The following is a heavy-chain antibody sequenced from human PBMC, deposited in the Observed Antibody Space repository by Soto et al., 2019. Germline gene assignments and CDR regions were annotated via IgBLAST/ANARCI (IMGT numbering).Heavy chain of an antibody. CDR3: APVGGGIAAAGNWFDP. CDR2: ISGSGGST. Sequence: GGSLRLSCAASGFTFSSYAMSWVRQAPGKGLEWVSAISGSGGSTYYTDSVKGRFTISRDNSKNTLYLQMNSLRAEDTAVYYCAPVGGGIAAAGNWFDPWGQGTLVTVSS. J-gene: IGHJ5*02. CDR1: GFTFSSYA. D-gene: IGHD6-13*01. V-gene: IGHV3-23*01.